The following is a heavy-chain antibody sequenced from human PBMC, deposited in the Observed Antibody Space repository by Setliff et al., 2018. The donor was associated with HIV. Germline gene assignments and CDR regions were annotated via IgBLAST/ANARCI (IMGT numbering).Heavy chain of an antibody. CDR3: ARGRLLWSGSYYYYYMDV. CDR2: IGSKAYGGTT. D-gene: IGHD3-10*01. V-gene: IGHV3-49*04. J-gene: IGHJ6*03. Sequence: GGSLRLSCAASGFTFGGSGMNWVRQTPGKGLEWVGFIGSKAYGGTTEYAASVKGRFTISRDDSKSIAYLQMNSLKTEDTAVYYCARGRLLWSGSYYYYYMDVWGKGTTVTVSS. CDR1: GFTFGGSG.